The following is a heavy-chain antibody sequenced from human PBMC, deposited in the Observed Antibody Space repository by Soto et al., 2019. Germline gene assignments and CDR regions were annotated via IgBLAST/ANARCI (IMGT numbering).Heavy chain of an antibody. CDR1: GGSISSSDYY. D-gene: IGHD6-6*01. J-gene: IGHJ6*02. CDR3: ARLRLAARRSYYYGMDV. CDR2: IYYGGTT. Sequence: SETLSLTCTVSGGSISSSDYYWGWVRQPPGKGLEWMGSIYYGGTTYYNPSLKSRITISVDTSKNQFSLKLSSVTAADTAVFYCARLRLAARRSYYYGMDVWGQGTMVTVSS. V-gene: IGHV4-39*01.